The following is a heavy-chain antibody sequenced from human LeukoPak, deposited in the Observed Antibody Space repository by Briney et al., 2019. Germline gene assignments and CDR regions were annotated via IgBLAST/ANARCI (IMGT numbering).Heavy chain of an antibody. Sequence: GGSLRLSCAVSGLTVNSNYMTWVRQAPGKGLEWVTSISSGGTYIHYADSVKGRFTISRDNGQDSLYLQMNSLRAEDTAVYYCARDLHIRFDYWGQGTLVTVSS. CDR3: ARDLHIRFDY. CDR2: ISSGGTYI. CDR1: GLTVNSNY. J-gene: IGHJ4*02. D-gene: IGHD3-3*02. V-gene: IGHV3-21*01.